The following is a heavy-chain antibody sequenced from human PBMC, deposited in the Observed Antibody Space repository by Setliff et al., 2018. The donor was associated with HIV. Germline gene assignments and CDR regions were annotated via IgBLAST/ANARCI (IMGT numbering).Heavy chain of an antibody. Sequence: ASVKVSCKSSGYTSTAHHIHWVRQAPGQVPEWMGWIIPKSGETSYAEKFRGRVTMTRDTSLSTAYMELSWLTSDDTAVYYCARVVDRDYDFWSAYEYWGQGTMVTVSS. D-gene: IGHD3-3*01. V-gene: IGHV1-2*02. CDR3: ARVVDRDYDFWSAYEY. CDR2: IIPKSGET. CDR1: GYTSTAHH. J-gene: IGHJ4*02.